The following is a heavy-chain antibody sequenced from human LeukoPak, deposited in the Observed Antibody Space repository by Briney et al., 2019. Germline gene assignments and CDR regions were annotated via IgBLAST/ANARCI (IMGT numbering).Heavy chain of an antibody. D-gene: IGHD3-22*01. J-gene: IGHJ4*02. V-gene: IGHV1-18*01. CDR1: GYTFTSYD. Sequence: ASVKVSCKASGYTFTSYDISWARQAPGQGLEWMGWISAYNGNTNYAQKLQGRVAMTTDTSTSTAYMELRSLRSDDTAVYYCARDYYDSSGYYYSGYWGQGTLVTVSS. CDR3: ARDYYDSSGYYYSGY. CDR2: ISAYNGNT.